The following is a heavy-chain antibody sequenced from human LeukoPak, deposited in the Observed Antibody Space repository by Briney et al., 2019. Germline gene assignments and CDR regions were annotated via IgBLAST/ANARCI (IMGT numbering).Heavy chain of an antibody. J-gene: IGHJ4*02. CDR1: GFTFNSYG. D-gene: IGHD3-10*01. Sequence: GGSLRLSCAASGFTFNSYGMHWVRQAPGKGLEWVSGISPSGDITYYADSVKGRFTISRDNSKNTLYLEVISLTAEDTAVYYCAKDDAWLRFGEWSQGTLVIVSS. V-gene: IGHV3-23*01. CDR2: ISPSGDIT. CDR3: AKDDAWLRFGE.